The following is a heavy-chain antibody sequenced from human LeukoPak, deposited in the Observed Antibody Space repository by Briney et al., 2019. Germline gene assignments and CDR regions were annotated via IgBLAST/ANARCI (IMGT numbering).Heavy chain of an antibody. CDR1: GFTFSDYY. J-gene: IGHJ5*02. D-gene: IGHD2-15*01. V-gene: IGHV3-11*01. Sequence: PGGSLRLSCAASGFTFSDYYMSWIRQAPGKGLEWVSYISSSGSTIYYAGSVKGRFTISRDNAKNSLYLQMNSLRADDTAVYYCAKDKFSVAVVADRLKWFDPWGQGTRVTVSS. CDR3: AKDKFSVAVVADRLKWFDP. CDR2: ISSSGSTI.